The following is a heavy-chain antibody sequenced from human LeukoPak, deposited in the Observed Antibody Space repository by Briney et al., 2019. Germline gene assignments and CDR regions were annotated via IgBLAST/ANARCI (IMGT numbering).Heavy chain of an antibody. Sequence: SETLSLTCTVSGGSISSSSYYWGWIRQPPGKGLEWIGSIYYSGSTYYNPSLKGRVTISVDTSKNQFSLKLSSVTAADTAVYYCARTNRWVRGDPFDYWGQGTLVTVSS. CDR1: GGSISSSSYY. CDR3: ARTNRWVRGDPFDY. V-gene: IGHV4-39*01. CDR2: IYYSGST. D-gene: IGHD3-10*01. J-gene: IGHJ4*02.